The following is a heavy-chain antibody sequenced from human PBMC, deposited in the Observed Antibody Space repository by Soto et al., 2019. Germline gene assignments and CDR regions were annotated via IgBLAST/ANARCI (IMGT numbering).Heavy chain of an antibody. CDR1: GYTFTSYD. CDR3: AASLVPAAMQWIRWFDP. CDR2: MNPNSGNT. Sequence: ASVKVSCKASGYTFTSYDINWVRQATGQGLEWMGWMNPNSGNTGYAQKFQGRVTMTRNTSISTAYMELSSLRSEDTAVYYCAASLVPAAMQWIRWFDPWGQGTLVTLSS. V-gene: IGHV1-8*01. D-gene: IGHD2-2*01. J-gene: IGHJ5*02.